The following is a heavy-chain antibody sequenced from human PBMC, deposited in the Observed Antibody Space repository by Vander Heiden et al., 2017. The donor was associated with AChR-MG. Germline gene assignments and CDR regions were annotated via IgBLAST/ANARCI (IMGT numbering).Heavy chain of an antibody. Sequence: EVQLLESGGGLVQPGGSLRLSCAASGFHFSTYAISWVRQAPGKGLEWVSATSGSGGSTHYADAVKGRFTISRDNSKNTLYLQMNTLRAEDTAVYYCAKELVPAAILNYYYMDVWGKGTTVTVSS. J-gene: IGHJ6*03. V-gene: IGHV3-23*01. D-gene: IGHD2-2*02. CDR3: AKELVPAAILNYYYMDV. CDR2: TSGSGGST. CDR1: GFHFSTYA.